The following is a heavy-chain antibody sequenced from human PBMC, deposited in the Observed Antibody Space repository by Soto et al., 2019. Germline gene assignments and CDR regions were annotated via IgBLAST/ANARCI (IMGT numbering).Heavy chain of an antibody. CDR3: STTGPYYFASDGFDV. V-gene: IGHV3-15*01. Sequence: LRLSCAASGFTFSNAWMSWVRQAPGKGLEWVGRIKRKSDGGTIDYAAPVKGRFTISRDDSKNTLYLQMNSLKTEDTAVYYCSTTGPYYFASDGFDVWGQGTMVTVSS. D-gene: IGHD3-10*01. CDR1: GFTFSNAW. J-gene: IGHJ3*01. CDR2: IKRKSDGGTI.